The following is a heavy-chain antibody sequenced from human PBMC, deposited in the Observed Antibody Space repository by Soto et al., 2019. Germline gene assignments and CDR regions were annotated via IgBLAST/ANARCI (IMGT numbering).Heavy chain of an antibody. J-gene: IGHJ4*02. D-gene: IGHD2-2*01. V-gene: IGHV3-23*01. CDR2: ISDSGST. Sequence: VQLLESGGVLVQPGGSLRLSCAASGFTFTNYAVNWVRLAPGKGLEWVSTISDSGSTYYADSVKGRFTISRDNSKNTLYLHMSSLRAEDTAVYFCAKGVDGPHCTRTSCLFYFDYWGQGTLVTVSS. CDR1: GFTFTNYA. CDR3: AKGVDGPHCTRTSCLFYFDY.